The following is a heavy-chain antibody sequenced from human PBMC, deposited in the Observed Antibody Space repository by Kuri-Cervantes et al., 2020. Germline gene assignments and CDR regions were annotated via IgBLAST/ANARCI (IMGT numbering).Heavy chain of an antibody. Sequence: GSLRLSCTVSGGSVSSGSYYWGWTRQPPGKGLEWIGSIYYSGSTYYNPSLKSRVTISVDTSKNQFSLKLSSVTAADTAVYYCARDSADLYYFDYWGQGTLVTVSS. CDR2: IYYSGST. CDR3: ARDSADLYYFDY. CDR1: GGSVSSGSYY. J-gene: IGHJ4*02. V-gene: IGHV4-39*07.